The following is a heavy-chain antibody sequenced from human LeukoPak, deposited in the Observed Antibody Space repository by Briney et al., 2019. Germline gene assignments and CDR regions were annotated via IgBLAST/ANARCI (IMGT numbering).Heavy chain of an antibody. V-gene: IGHV3-30*03. CDR3: AREGPNHLDYFDY. Sequence: GGSLRLSCAASGFTFSSYGMHWVRQAPGKGLEWVAVISYDGSNKYYADSVKGRFTISRDNSKNTLYLQMNSLRAEDTAVYYCAREGPNHLDYFDYWGQGTLVTVSS. CDR2: ISYDGSNK. J-gene: IGHJ4*02. CDR1: GFTFSSYG.